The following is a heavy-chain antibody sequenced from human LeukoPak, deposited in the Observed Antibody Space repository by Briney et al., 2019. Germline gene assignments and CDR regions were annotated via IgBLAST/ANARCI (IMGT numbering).Heavy chain of an antibody. Sequence: PSETLSLTCTVSGGSISTSDYSWSWIRQPPGKGLEWIGSIYYSRSTYYNPSLKSRVTISVDTSKNQFSLRLSSVTAADTAVYYCARHPKQQDSWRFDYWGQGTLVTVSS. CDR2: IYYSRST. D-gene: IGHD6-13*01. J-gene: IGHJ4*02. V-gene: IGHV4-39*01. CDR3: ARHPKQQDSWRFDY. CDR1: GGSISTSDYS.